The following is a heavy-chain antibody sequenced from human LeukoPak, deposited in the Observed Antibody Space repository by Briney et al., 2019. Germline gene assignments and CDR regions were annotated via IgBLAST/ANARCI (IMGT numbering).Heavy chain of an antibody. Sequence: GGSLRLSCAASRFTFSVFSMRWVRQSPTKGLEWVANIKQDGSERYYVDSVKGRFTISRDNAKNSLSLQMNNLRVGDTAVYYCARAGSHWHYVYWGQGTVVTVSS. D-gene: IGHD3-10*01. V-gene: IGHV3-7*01. CDR3: ARAGSHWHYVY. CDR2: IKQDGSER. J-gene: IGHJ4*02. CDR1: RFTFSVFS.